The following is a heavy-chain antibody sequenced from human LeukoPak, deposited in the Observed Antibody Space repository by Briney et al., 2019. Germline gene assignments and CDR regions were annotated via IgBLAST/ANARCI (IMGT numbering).Heavy chain of an antibody. D-gene: IGHD2-2*01. CDR1: GGSISSSSYY. V-gene: IGHV4-39*01. J-gene: IGHJ4*02. CDR3: ARSRAAANDY. CDR2: TYYSGSA. Sequence: SEALSLTCTVSGGSISSSSYYWGWIRQPPGKGLEWIGNTYYSGSAYYNPSLKSRVTISVDTSKNQFSLKLSSVTAADTAVYYCARSRAAANDYWGQGTLVTVSS.